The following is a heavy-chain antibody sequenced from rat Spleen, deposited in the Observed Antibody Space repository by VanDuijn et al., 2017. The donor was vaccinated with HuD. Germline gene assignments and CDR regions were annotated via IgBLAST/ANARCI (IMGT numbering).Heavy chain of an antibody. Sequence: EVQLVESDGGLVQPGRSLKLSCAASGFTFSNYDMAWVRQAPTKGLEWIASISTGGGNTYYRDSVKGRFTISRDNAKSTLYLQMDSLRSEDTATYYCTRHFSPADYYSSFPVLYWGQGTLVTVSS. D-gene: IGHD1-2*01. CDR1: GFTFSNYD. CDR2: ISTGGGNT. CDR3: TRHFSPADYYSSFPVLY. J-gene: IGHJ3*01. V-gene: IGHV5S23*01.